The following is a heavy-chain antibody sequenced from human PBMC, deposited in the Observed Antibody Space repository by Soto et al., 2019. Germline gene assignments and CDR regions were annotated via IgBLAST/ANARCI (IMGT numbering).Heavy chain of an antibody. Sequence: ASVKVSCKASGYTFTSYGISWVRQAPGQGLERMGWISAYNGNTNYAQKLQGRVTMTTDTSTSTAYMELRSLRSDDTAVYYCARVRLTTLYNWFDPWGQGTLVTVSS. CDR2: ISAYNGNT. V-gene: IGHV1-18*01. CDR1: GYTFTSYG. CDR3: ARVRLTTLYNWFDP. J-gene: IGHJ5*02. D-gene: IGHD4-17*01.